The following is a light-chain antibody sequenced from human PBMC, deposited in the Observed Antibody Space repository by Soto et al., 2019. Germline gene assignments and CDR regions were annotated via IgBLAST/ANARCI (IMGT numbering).Light chain of an antibody. V-gene: IGKV3-20*01. Sequence: EIVVTQSPGTLSLSPGGRATLSCRASQSVRSSYLAWYQQKPGQAPRLLIYGASTRATGIPDRFSGSGSGTDFTLTISRLEPEDFAVYYCQQYGSSPWTFGQGTK. J-gene: IGKJ1*01. CDR3: QQYGSSPWT. CDR1: QSVRSSY. CDR2: GAS.